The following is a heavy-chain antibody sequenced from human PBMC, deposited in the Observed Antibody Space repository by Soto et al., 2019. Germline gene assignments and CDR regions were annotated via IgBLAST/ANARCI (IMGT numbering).Heavy chain of an antibody. CDR2: IKQDGSEK. CDR1: GFTFSSYW. D-gene: IGHD3-22*01. J-gene: IGHJ3*02. Sequence: PGGSLRLSCAASGFTFSSYWMSWVRQAPGKGLEWVANIKQDGSEKYYVDSVKGRLTISRDNAKNSLYLQMNSLRAEDTAVYYCARSFYDSSGYYPYDAFDIWGQGTMVTVSS. CDR3: ARSFYDSSGYYPYDAFDI. V-gene: IGHV3-7*01.